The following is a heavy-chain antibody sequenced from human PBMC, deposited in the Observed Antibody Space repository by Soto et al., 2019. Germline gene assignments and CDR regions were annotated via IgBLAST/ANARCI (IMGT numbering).Heavy chain of an antibody. CDR2: ISSSSSYI. CDR3: ARSPRRFWELWPPQYSMLF. J-gene: IGHJ1*01. Sequence: PGGSLRLSCAASGFTFSSYSMNWVRQAPGKGLEWVSSISSSSSYIYYADSVKGRFTISRDNAKNSLYLQMNSLRAEDTAVYYCARSPRRFWELWPPQYSMLFWCQG. D-gene: IGHD3-16*01. V-gene: IGHV3-21*01. CDR1: GFTFSSYS.